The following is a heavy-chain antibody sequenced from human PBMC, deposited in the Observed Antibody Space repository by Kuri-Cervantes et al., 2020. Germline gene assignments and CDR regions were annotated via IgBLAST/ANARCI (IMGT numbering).Heavy chain of an antibody. CDR3: ARAPSIAVAGIVYYYYGMDV. CDR1: GFTVSSNY. V-gene: IGHV3-66*01. CDR2: IYSGGST. D-gene: IGHD6-19*01. J-gene: IGHJ6*02. Sequence: GESLKISCAASGFTVSSNYMSWVRQAPGKGLEWVSVIYSGGSTYYADSVKGRFTISRENAKNSLYLQMNSLRAGDTAVYYCARAPSIAVAGIVYYYYGMDVWGQGTTVTVSS.